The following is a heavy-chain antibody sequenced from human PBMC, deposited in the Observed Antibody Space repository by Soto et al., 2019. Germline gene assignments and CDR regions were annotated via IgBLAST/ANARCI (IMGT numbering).Heavy chain of an antibody. CDR2: INAYNGNT. V-gene: IGHV1-18*01. J-gene: IGHJ6*02. Sequence: QVQLVQSGAEVKNPGAPAKVSCEASGYSFTRYGIGWARQAPGQGLEWMGWINAYNGNTNYAQNLQGRLTLTTDTSTTTAYMELRSLRSNDTAIYYCAMVDVYVTPSPQDVWGQGTTVTVSS. D-gene: IGHD3-16*01. CDR3: AMVDVYVTPSPQDV. CDR1: GYSFTRYG.